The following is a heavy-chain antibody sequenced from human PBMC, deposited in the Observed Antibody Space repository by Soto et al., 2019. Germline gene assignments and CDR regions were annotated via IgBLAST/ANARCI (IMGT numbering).Heavy chain of an antibody. J-gene: IGHJ4*02. CDR2: IIPIFGTA. CDR1: GGTFSSYA. D-gene: IGHD2-15*01. V-gene: IGHV1-69*13. Sequence: SVKVSCKASGGTFSSYAISWVRQAPGQGLEWMGGIIPIFGTANYAQKFQGRVTITADESTSTAYMELSSLRSEDTAVYYWASPCSGGSCYFSDWGQGTLVTVAS. CDR3: ASPCSGGSCYFSD.